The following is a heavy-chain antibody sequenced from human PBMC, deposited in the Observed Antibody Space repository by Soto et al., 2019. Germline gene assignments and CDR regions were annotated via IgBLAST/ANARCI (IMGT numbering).Heavy chain of an antibody. V-gene: IGHV4-31*03. Sequence: QVQLQESGPGLVKPSQTLSLTCTVSGGSISSGGYYWRWIRQHPGKGLEWIGYIYYSGSTYYNPSLKSRVTISVDTSKNQFSLKLSSVTAADTAVYYCARGGLRLGELSLLFDYWGQGTLVTVSS. D-gene: IGHD3-16*02. CDR1: GGSISSGGYY. CDR3: ARGGLRLGELSLLFDY. J-gene: IGHJ4*02. CDR2: IYYSGST.